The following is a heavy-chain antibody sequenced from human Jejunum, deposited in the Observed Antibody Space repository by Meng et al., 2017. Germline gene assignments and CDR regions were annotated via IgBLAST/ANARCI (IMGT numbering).Heavy chain of an antibody. CDR3: ARVWENGDYGPRHPDF. J-gene: IGHJ4*02. CDR1: GYTFIGYQ. Sequence: ASVKVSCKASGYTFIGYQIHWVRQAPGQGLEWMGRINTYTGATNYAQKFQGRVTMTRDTSISTAYMELSRLTSDDTAVYYCARVWENGDYGPRHPDFWGQGTLVTVSS. V-gene: IGHV1-2*06. CDR2: INTYTGAT. D-gene: IGHD4-17*01.